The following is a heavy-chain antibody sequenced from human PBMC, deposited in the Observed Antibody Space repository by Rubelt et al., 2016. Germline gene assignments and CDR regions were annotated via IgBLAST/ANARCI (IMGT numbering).Heavy chain of an antibody. V-gene: IGHV3-7*03. CDR3: ARAPQVYCSYGLEV. Sequence: GGALRLSCAASGFTFSEHCMRWGRQDPGKGLEWGANINQDGSEKKYGDSVKGRFTISRENAKNSLFLQMSSLRAEETAVYYCARAPQVYCSYGLEVWGQGTTVTVSS. D-gene: IGHD5/OR15-5a*01. CDR1: GFTFSEHC. J-gene: IGHJ6*02. CDR2: INQDGSEK.